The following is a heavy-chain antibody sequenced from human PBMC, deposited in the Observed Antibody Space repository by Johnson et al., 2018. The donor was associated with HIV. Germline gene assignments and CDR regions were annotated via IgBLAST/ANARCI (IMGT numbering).Heavy chain of an antibody. Sequence: VQLVESGGGLVQPGRSLRLSCAASGFNFDDYAMHWVRQAPGKGLEWVSGINWNSGSIGYADSVKGRFTISRDNAKNSLYLQMHSLRAEDTALYYCTKDLSDGSSGYCPSCYVCNIWGQGTRVTVSS. CDR1: GFNFDDYA. D-gene: IGHD3-22*01. CDR3: TKDLSDGSSGYCPSCYVCNI. J-gene: IGHJ3*02. V-gene: IGHV3-9*01. CDR2: INWNSGSI.